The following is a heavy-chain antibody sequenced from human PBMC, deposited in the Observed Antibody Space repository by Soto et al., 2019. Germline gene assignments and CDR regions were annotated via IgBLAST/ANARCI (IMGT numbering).Heavy chain of an antibody. J-gene: IGHJ5*02. CDR1: GGSISSGGYY. CDR2: IYYSGST. CDR3: ARVNCSSTSCHPFDP. V-gene: IGHV4-31*03. Sequence: QVQLQESGPGLVKPSQTLSLTCTVSGGSISSGGYYWSWIRQHPAKGLEWIGYIYYSGSTYYNPSLKSRVTISVDTSKNQFSLKLSSVTAADTAVYYCARVNCSSTSCHPFDPWGQGTLVTVSS. D-gene: IGHD2-2*01.